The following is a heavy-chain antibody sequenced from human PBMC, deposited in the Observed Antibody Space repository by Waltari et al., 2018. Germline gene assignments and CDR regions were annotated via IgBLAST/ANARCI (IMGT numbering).Heavy chain of an antibody. J-gene: IGHJ4*02. V-gene: IGHV4-34*01. CDR2: INHSGST. Sequence: QVQLQQWGAGLLKPSETLSLTCAVYGGSFSGYYWSWIRQPPGKGLEWIGEINHSGSTNYNPSLKSRVTISVDTSKNQFSLKLSSVTAADTAVYYCARVHDYYDSTPLDYWGQGTLVTVSS. CDR1: GGSFSGYY. D-gene: IGHD3-22*01. CDR3: ARVHDYYDSTPLDY.